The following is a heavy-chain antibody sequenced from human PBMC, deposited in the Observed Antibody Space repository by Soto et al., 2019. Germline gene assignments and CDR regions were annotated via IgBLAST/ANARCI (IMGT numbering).Heavy chain of an antibody. Sequence: GGSLRLSCAASGFTFSSYGMHWVRQAPGKGLEWVAVIWYDGSNKYYADSVKGRFTISRDNSKNTLYLQMNSLRAEDTAVYYCARRGDYYGSGSYYTGMDVWGQGTTVTVSS. J-gene: IGHJ6*02. D-gene: IGHD3-10*01. CDR2: IWYDGSNK. CDR3: ARRGDYYGSGSYYTGMDV. V-gene: IGHV3-33*01. CDR1: GFTFSSYG.